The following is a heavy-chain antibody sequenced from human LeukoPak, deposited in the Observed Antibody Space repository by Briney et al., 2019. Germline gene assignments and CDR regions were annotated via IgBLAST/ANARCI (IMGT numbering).Heavy chain of an antibody. CDR1: GFIFSNFW. V-gene: IGHV3-7*01. D-gene: IGHD5-18*01. CDR2: IREDGSEA. CDR3: ARVLYFRENSYAGPFDQ. Sequence: GGSLRLSCEASGFIFSNFWMSWVRQAPGEGLEWVANIREDGSEAYYVDFVKGRFTISRDNDKNSLHLQMNSLRVEDTAVYYCARVLYFRENSYAGPFDQWGQGTLVTVSS. J-gene: IGHJ4*02.